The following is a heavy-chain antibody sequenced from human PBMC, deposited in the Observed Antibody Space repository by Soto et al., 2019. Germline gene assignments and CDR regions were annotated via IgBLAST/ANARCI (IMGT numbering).Heavy chain of an antibody. CDR2: INHLGSA. CDR3: ARHDYVWGSSRYVPLSSDL. CDR1: GGSRSGYY. J-gene: IGHJ2*01. V-gene: IGHV4-34*01. Sequence: SETLSLTCAVYGGSRSGYYWSWIRQPPGKGLEWIGEINHLGSAIYNPSLKSRVSISVDTSKNQFSLRLSSVTAADTAVYYCARHDYVWGSSRYVPLSSDLWGRGTLVTVSS. D-gene: IGHD3-16*02.